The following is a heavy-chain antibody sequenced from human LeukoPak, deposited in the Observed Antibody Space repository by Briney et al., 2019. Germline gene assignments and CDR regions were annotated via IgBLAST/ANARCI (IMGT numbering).Heavy chain of an antibody. CDR3: AKDSQDYGLDY. J-gene: IGHJ4*02. CDR1: GFTVSSNY. CDR2: IYSGGST. D-gene: IGHD4-17*01. V-gene: IGHV3-66*01. Sequence: PGGSLRLSCAASGFTVSSNYMSWVRQAPGKGLEWVSVIYSGGSTYYADSVKGRFTISRDNSKNTLYLQTNSLRAEDTAVYYCAKDSQDYGLDYWGQGTLVTVSS.